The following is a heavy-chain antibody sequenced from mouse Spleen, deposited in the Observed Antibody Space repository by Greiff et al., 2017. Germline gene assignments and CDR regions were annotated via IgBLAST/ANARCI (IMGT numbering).Heavy chain of an antibody. CDR1: GYSFTSYW. Sequence: VKLQESGPQLVRPGASVKISCKASGYSFTSYWMHWVKQRPGQGLEWIGMIDPSDSETRLNQKFKDKATLTVDKSSSTAYMQLSSPTSEDSAVYYCARSITTVVATSDYYAMDYWGQGTSVTVSS. J-gene: IGHJ4*01. D-gene: IGHD1-1*01. V-gene: IGHV1S126*01. CDR3: ARSITTVVATSDYYAMDY. CDR2: IDPSDSET.